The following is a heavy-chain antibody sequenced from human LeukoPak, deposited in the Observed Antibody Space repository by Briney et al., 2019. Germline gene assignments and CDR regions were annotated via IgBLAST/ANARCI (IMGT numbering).Heavy chain of an antibody. V-gene: IGHV1-69*04. CDR1: GGTFSSYA. CDR2: IIPILGIA. D-gene: IGHD3-9*01. CDR3: ARERRYFDWLLSPLDY. Sequence: ASVKVSCKASGGTFSSYAISWVRQAPGQGLEWMGRIIPILGIANYAQKLQGRVTMTTDTSTSTAYMELRSLRSDDTAVYYCARERRYFDWLLSPLDYWGQGTLVTVSS. J-gene: IGHJ4*02.